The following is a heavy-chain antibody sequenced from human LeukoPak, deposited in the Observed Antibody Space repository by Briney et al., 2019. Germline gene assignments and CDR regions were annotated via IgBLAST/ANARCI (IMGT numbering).Heavy chain of an antibody. V-gene: IGHV4-59*06. CDR1: GGSISSYY. J-gene: IGHJ4*02. Sequence: SETLSLTCTVSGGSISSYYWSWIRQHPGKGLEWIGYIYYSGSTYYNPSLKSRVTISVDTSKNQFSLKLSSVTAADTAVYYCARGSFSWTGGGIDYWGQGTLVTVSS. CDR3: ARGSFSWTGGGIDY. CDR2: IYYSGST. D-gene: IGHD6-13*01.